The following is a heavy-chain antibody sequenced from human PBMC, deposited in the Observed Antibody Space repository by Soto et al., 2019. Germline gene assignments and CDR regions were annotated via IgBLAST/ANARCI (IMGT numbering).Heavy chain of an antibody. J-gene: IGHJ5*02. D-gene: IGHD2-21*02. Sequence: QVQLVQSGAEVKKPGSSVKVSCKASGGTFSNYGITWMRQAPGQGLEWMGGIIPIYATSNSAPKFQGRVTIAAEESTGTAYMELSGLRSEDTAVYYCARDRCSISNNCYLVGYGNWFAPWGQGTLVTVSS. CDR1: GGTFSNYG. CDR3: ARDRCSISNNCYLVGYGNWFAP. CDR2: IIPIYATS. V-gene: IGHV1-69*01.